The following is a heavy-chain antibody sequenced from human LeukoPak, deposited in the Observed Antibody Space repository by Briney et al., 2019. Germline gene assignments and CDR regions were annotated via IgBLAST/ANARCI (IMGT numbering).Heavy chain of an antibody. Sequence: GGSLRLSCAASGFTFSSYAMSWVRQAPGKGLEWVSAISGSGGSTYYADSVKGRFTISRDNSKNTLYLQMNRLRAEDTAVYYCAKPPAEVTTYYFDYWGQGTLVTVSS. CDR3: AKPPAEVTTYYFDY. V-gene: IGHV3-23*01. CDR2: ISGSGGST. CDR1: GFTFSSYA. D-gene: IGHD4-17*01. J-gene: IGHJ4*02.